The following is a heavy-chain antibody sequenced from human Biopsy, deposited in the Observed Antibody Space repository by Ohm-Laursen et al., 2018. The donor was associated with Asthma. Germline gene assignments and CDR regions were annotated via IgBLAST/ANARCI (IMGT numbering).Heavy chain of an antibody. D-gene: IGHD6-13*01. J-gene: IGHJ5*02. CDR2: INPNSSGT. CDR1: GYTFIGCH. CDR3: ARGQKSAGDRWFDP. Sequence: ASVKVSCNASGYTFIGCHIHWMRQAPGQGLEWMGRINPNSSGTNYAQKFQGRVTMTRDTSISTAYMEVSRLRSDDTAVYYCARGQKSAGDRWFDPWGQGTLVTVSS. V-gene: IGHV1-2*06.